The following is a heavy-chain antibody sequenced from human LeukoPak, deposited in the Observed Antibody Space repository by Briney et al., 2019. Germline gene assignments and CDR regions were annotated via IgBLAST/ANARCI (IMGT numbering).Heavy chain of an antibody. CDR1: GYSISSGYY. CDR2: IYHSGST. V-gene: IGHV4-38-2*01. J-gene: IGHJ3*02. CDR3: ARLRIDAFDI. Sequence: SETLSLTCAVPGYSISSGYYWGWIRQPPGKGLEWIGSIYHSGSTYYNPSLKSRVTISVDTSKNQFSLKLSSVTAADAAVYYCARLRIDAFDIWGQGTMVTVSS.